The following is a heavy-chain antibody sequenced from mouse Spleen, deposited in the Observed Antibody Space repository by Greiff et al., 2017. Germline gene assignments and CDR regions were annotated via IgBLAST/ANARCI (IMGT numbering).Heavy chain of an antibody. CDR2: IYPGDGDT. V-gene: IGHV1-80*01. D-gene: IGHD1-1*01. Sequence: VQLQQSGAELVKPGASVKISCKASGYAFSSYWMNWVKQRPGKGLEWIGQIYPGDGDTNYNGKFKGKATLTADKSSSTAYMQLSSLTSEDSAVYFCARHPIYYYGSSPFDYWGQGTTLTVSS. J-gene: IGHJ2*01. CDR1: GYAFSSYW. CDR3: ARHPIYYYGSSPFDY.